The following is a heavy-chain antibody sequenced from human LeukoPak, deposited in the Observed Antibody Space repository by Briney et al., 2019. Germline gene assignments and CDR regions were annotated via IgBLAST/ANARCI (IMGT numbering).Heavy chain of an antibody. CDR1: GFTFSDYY. Sequence: GGSLRLSCAASGFTFSDYYMSWIRQAPGKGLEWVSYISHSGRTMYYADSVKGRFTISRDNAKNSLYLQMNSLRAGDAAVYYCARDSIVRGNIGNDMDVWGKGTTVTVSS. CDR2: ISHSGRTM. V-gene: IGHV3-11*01. J-gene: IGHJ6*03. CDR3: ARDSIVRGNIGNDMDV. D-gene: IGHD2-8*01.